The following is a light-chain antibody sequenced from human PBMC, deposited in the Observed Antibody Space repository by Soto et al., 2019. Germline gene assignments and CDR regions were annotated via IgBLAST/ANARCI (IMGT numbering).Light chain of an antibody. CDR3: QQSYSTQVT. Sequence: DIQMTQSPSSLSASVGDRVTITCRARQSISSYLNWYQQKPGKAPKLLIYAASSLQSGVPSRFSGSGSGTDFTLTISSLQPEDFATYYFQQSYSTQVTFVGGTKVEIK. CDR1: QSISSY. V-gene: IGKV1-39*01. J-gene: IGKJ4*01. CDR2: AAS.